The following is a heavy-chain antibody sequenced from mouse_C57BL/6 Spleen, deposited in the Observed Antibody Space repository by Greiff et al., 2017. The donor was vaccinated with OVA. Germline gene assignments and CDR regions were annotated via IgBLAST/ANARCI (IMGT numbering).Heavy chain of an antibody. CDR2: IDPSDSYT. J-gene: IGHJ4*01. CDR1: GYTFTSYW. Sequence: QVQLKQPGAELVMPGASVKLSCKASGYTFTSYWMHWVKQRPGQGLEWIGEIDPSDSYTNYNQKFKGKSTLTVDKSSSTAYMQLSSLTSEDSAVYYCARGTVVGMDYWGQGTSVTVSS. CDR3: ARGTVVGMDY. D-gene: IGHD1-1*01. V-gene: IGHV1-69*01.